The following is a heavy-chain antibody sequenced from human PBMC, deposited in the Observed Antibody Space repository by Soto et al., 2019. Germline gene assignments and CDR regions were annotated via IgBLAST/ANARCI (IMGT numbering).Heavy chain of an antibody. V-gene: IGHV4-4*07. CDR2: IYTSGST. J-gene: IGHJ6*02. CDR3: ARDHGIAVAGSLYSYYGMDV. D-gene: IGHD6-19*01. CDR1: GGSFSSYY. Sequence: PSETLSLTCTVSGGSFSSYYWSWIRQPAGKGLEWIGRIYTSGSTNYNPSLKSRVTMSVDTSKNQFSLKLSSVTAADTAVYYCARDHGIAVAGSLYSYYGMDVWGQGTTVTVSS.